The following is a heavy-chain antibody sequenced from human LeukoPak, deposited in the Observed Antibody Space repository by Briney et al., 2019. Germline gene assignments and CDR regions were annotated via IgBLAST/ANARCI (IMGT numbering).Heavy chain of an antibody. D-gene: IGHD2-15*01. CDR3: AKDIDSDIVVVVAIDY. Sequence: GGSLRLSCAASGFTFDDYAMHWVRQAPGKGLEWVSGISWNSGSIGYADSVKGRFTISRDNAKNSLYLQTNSLRAEDTALYYCAKDIDSDIVVVVAIDYWGQGTLVTVSS. J-gene: IGHJ4*02. CDR1: GFTFDDYA. V-gene: IGHV3-9*01. CDR2: ISWNSGSI.